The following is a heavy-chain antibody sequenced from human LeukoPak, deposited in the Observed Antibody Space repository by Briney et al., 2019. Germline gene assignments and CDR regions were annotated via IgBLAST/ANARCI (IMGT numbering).Heavy chain of an antibody. CDR1: GFTFDDYG. Sequence: GGSLRLSCTVSGFTFDDYGMSWVRQAPGKGLEWVSGINWNGGSTGYADSVKGRFTISRDNAKNSLYLQMNSLRAEDTALFYCARVGPEEGYYFDYWGQGTLVTVSS. CDR2: INWNGGST. J-gene: IGHJ4*02. CDR3: ARVGPEEGYYFDY. V-gene: IGHV3-20*04.